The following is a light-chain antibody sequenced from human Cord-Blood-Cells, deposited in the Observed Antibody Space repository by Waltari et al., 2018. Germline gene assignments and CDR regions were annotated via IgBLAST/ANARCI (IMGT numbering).Light chain of an antibody. CDR1: SSNIGNNY. J-gene: IGLJ3*02. CDR3: GTWDSSLSAGV. V-gene: IGLV1-51*01. Sequence: QSVLTQPPSVSAAPGQKVTSSCSGSSSNIGNNYVSWYQQLPGTAPKLLIYDNNKQPSGIPDRFSGSKSGTSATLGITGLQTGDEADYYCGTWDSSLSAGVFGGGTKLTVL. CDR2: DNN.